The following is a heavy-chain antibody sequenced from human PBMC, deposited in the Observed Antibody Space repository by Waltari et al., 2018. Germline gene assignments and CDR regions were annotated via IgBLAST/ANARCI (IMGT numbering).Heavy chain of an antibody. CDR3: ARVRDRGYCSGGSCYADAFDI. D-gene: IGHD2-15*01. CDR2: IYTSGST. J-gene: IGHJ3*02. Sequence: QVQLQESGPGLVKPSQTLSLTCTVSGGSISSGSYYWSWIRQPAGKGLEWIGYIYTSGSTNYNPSLKSRVTISVHTSKNQFSLKLSSVTAADTAVYYCARVRDRGYCSGGSCYADAFDIWGQGTMVTVSS. V-gene: IGHV4-61*09. CDR1: GGSISSGSYY.